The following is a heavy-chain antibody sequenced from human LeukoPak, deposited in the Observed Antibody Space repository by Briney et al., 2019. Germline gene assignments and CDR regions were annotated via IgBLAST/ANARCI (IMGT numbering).Heavy chain of an antibody. CDR2: INPSGGST. V-gene: IGHV1-46*01. CDR3: ARDSVSGAFDI. Sequence: PGKVSARPFGSPFSTYFLNGWGRPPSQGVRWMGIINPSGGSTSYAQKFQGRVTMTRDTSTSTVYMELSSLRSEDTAVYYCARDSVSGAFDIWGQGTMVTVSS. J-gene: IGHJ3*02. CDR1: GSPFSTYF. D-gene: IGHD3-10*01.